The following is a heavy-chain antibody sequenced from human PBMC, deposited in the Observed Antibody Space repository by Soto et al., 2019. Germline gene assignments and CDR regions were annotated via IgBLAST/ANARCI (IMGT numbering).Heavy chain of an antibody. CDR3: AHAYGDFYFDY. CDR2: IHWDDDK. D-gene: IGHD4-17*01. CDR1: GFSLSTSGVG. Sequence: QITLKESGPTLVKPTQTLTLTCTFSGFSLSTSGVGVGWIRQPPGKALEWLALIHWDDDKRYSPSLKSRLTITKDTPKNQVVLTMTNMDPVDTATHYCAHAYGDFYFDYWGQGTLVTVSS. V-gene: IGHV2-5*02. J-gene: IGHJ4*02.